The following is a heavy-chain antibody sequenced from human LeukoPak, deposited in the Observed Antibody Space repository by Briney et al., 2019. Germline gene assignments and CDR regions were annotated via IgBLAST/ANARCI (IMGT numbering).Heavy chain of an antibody. V-gene: IGHV3-23*01. CDR3: AKVETAAAATLRGFDY. J-gene: IGHJ4*02. D-gene: IGHD6-13*01. Sequence: PGRSLRLSCAASGFTFSSYGMHWVRQAPGKGLEWVSSIGGSGGSTYYADSVKGRFTISRDNSKNTLYLQMNSLRAEDTAVYYCAKVETAAAATLRGFDYWGQGTLVTVSS. CDR2: IGGSGGST. CDR1: GFTFSSYG.